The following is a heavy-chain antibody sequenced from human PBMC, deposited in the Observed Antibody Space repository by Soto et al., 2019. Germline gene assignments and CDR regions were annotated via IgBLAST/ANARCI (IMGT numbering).Heavy chain of an antibody. CDR1: GGSISSSSYY. V-gene: IGHV4-39*02. D-gene: IGHD3-9*01. CDR3: AREEGKYDILTGYYFDYYYYGMDV. Sequence: LSLTCTVSGGSISSSSYYWGWIRQPPGKGLEWIGSIYYSGSTYYNPSLKSRVTISVDTSKNQFSLKLSSVTAADTAVYYCAREEGKYDILTGYYFDYYYYGMDVWGQGTTVTVSS. J-gene: IGHJ6*02. CDR2: IYYSGST.